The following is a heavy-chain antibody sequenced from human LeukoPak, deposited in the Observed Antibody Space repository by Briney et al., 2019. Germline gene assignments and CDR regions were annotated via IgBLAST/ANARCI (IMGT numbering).Heavy chain of an antibody. D-gene: IGHD2-15*01. Sequence: GASVKVSCKASGYTFTSYDINWVRQAPGQGLEWMGWINPNSGGTNYAQKFQGRVTMTRDTSISTAYMELSRLRSDDTAVYYCARAGGSPVYMDVWGKGTTVTVSS. CDR1: GYTFTSYD. CDR2: INPNSGGT. CDR3: ARAGGSPVYMDV. J-gene: IGHJ6*03. V-gene: IGHV1-2*02.